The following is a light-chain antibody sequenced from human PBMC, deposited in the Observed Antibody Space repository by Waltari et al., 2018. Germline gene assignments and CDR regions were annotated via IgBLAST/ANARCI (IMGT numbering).Light chain of an antibody. CDR3: QQYNTYPLT. Sequence: DIQMTTPPSTLFASVGDRVPFTCRASKKITSWLAWYQQKPGKAPKFLIYKASSLESGVPSRFSGSGSGTEFTLTISSLQPDDFGTYYCQQYNTYPLTFGQGTKVEIK. CDR2: KAS. CDR1: KKITSW. V-gene: IGKV1-5*03. J-gene: IGKJ1*01.